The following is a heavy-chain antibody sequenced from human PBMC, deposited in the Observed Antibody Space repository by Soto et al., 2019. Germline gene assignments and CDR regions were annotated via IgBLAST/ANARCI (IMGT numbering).Heavy chain of an antibody. V-gene: IGHV3-66*01. D-gene: IGHD6-19*01. J-gene: IGHJ4*02. CDR1: GFTVSSNY. CDR3: ANGYRSGWYYFDY. Sequence: GGSLRLSCAASGFTVSSNYMSWVRQVPGKGLEWVSVMYSGGSTYYADSVKGRFTISRDNSKNTLYLQMNSLKPEDTAVYYCANGYRSGWYYFDYWGQGTLVTVSS. CDR2: MYSGGST.